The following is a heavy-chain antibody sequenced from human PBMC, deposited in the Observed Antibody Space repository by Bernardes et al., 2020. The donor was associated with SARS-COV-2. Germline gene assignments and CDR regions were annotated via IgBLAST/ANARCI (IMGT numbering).Heavy chain of an antibody. V-gene: IGHV4-4*07. CDR1: GGSISSYY. D-gene: IGHD3-3*01. Sequence: SETLSLTCTVSGGSISSYYWSWIRQPAGKGLEWIGRIYTSGSTNYNPSLKSRVTMSVDTSKNQFSLKLSSVTAADTAVYYCARWALSDYDFWSGYESGGMDVRGQGTTVTVSS. J-gene: IGHJ6*02. CDR2: IYTSGST. CDR3: ARWALSDYDFWSGYESGGMDV.